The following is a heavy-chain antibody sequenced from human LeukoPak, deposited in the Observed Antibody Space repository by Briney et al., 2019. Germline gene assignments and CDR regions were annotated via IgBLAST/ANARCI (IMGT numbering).Heavy chain of an antibody. Sequence: ASVKVSCKASGYTFTGYYMHWVRQAPGQGLEWMGWINPNSGGTNYAQKFQGRVTMTRDTSISTAYMELSRLRSDDTAVYYCARDASFFDAAMLLYWGQGTLVTVSS. J-gene: IGHJ4*02. D-gene: IGHD2-2*01. CDR2: INPNSGGT. CDR1: GYTFTGYY. CDR3: ARDASFFDAAMLLY. V-gene: IGHV1-2*02.